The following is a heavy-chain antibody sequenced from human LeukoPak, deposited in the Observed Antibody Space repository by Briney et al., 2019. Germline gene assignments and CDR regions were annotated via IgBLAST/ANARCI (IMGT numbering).Heavy chain of an antibody. CDR2: IYGGGGT. CDR1: GFTVSINY. Sequence: PGGSLRLSCAASGFTVSINYITWVRQAPGTGLEWVSVIYGGGGTYYADSVKGRFTISRDNSKNTLYLQMNSLSAEDTAVYYCARESGGPSGPLDYWGQGTLVTVSS. D-gene: IGHD3-3*01. J-gene: IGHJ4*02. CDR3: ARESGGPSGPLDY. V-gene: IGHV3-66*01.